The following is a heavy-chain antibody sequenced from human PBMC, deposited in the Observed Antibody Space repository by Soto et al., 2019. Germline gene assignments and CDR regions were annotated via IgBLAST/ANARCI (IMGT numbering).Heavy chain of an antibody. V-gene: IGHV4-61*04. CDR2: ISYTGDT. Sequence: SETLSLTCTVSGDSVSSGSFFWSWFRQPPGKGLEWVGLISYTGDTTYHPSLKSRVXVTXXXXXXXXXXXXXXXXAAXXXMXYCARGLGWLTDYWGQGTLVTVSS. CDR3: ARGLGWLTDY. D-gene: IGHD2-15*01. J-gene: IGHJ4*02. CDR1: GDSVSSGSFF.